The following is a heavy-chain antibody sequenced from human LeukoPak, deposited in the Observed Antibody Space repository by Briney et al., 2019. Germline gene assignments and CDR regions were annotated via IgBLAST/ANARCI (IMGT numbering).Heavy chain of an antibody. V-gene: IGHV4-39*01. Sequence: SETLSLTCTVSGGSTSSSNYYWGWIRQPPGKGLEWIGCIHYSGNTYYNPSLKSRVTISVDTSKNQFSLKLSSVTAADTAVYYCARLGAGPTYYDFWSGYSSFYFDYWGQGTLVTVSS. CDR3: ARLGAGPTYYDFWSGYSSFYFDY. D-gene: IGHD3-3*01. J-gene: IGHJ4*02. CDR1: GGSTSSSNYY. CDR2: IHYSGNT.